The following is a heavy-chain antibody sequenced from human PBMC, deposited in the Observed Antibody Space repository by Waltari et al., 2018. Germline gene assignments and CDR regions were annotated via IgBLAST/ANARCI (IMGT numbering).Heavy chain of an antibody. CDR3: ARAGSSSPYYWFNP. J-gene: IGHJ5*02. V-gene: IGHV4-39*07. CDR2: IYHDGTS. Sequence: QVQLQESGPGLVEPSGTLSLTCTVSGGAISGSGYYWGWLRQTTGKGLEGIASIYHDGTSYYTPSLKSGVTISVDTSENKFYLKLKSVTAADTAIYYCARAGSSSPYYWFNPWGQGILVTVSS. CDR1: GGAISGSGYY. D-gene: IGHD2-2*01.